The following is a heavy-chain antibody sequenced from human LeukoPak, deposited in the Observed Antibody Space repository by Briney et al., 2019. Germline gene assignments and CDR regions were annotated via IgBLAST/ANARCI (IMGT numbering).Heavy chain of an antibody. D-gene: IGHD7-27*01. CDR1: GYTFTSYG. CDR2: ISAYNGNT. Sequence: GESLKISCKGSGYTFTSYGISWVRQAPGQGREWMGWISAYNGNTNYAQKLQGRVTMTTDTSTSTAYMELRSLRSDDTAVYYCARDGSGDLDAFDIWGQGTMVTVSS. J-gene: IGHJ3*02. CDR3: ARDGSGDLDAFDI. V-gene: IGHV1-18*01.